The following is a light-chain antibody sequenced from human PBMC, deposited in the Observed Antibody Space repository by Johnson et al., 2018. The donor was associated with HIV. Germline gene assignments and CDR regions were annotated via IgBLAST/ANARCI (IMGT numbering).Light chain of an antibody. CDR1: SSNIGNNY. Sequence: QSVLTQPPSVSAAPGQKVTISCSGSSSNIGNNYVSWYQQLPGTAPKLLIYENNKRPSGIPDRFSASKSGTSATLGTTGLQTGDEADYYCGTWDISLSAGVFRTGTIVTVL. CDR3: GTWDISLSAGV. V-gene: IGLV1-51*02. J-gene: IGLJ1*01. CDR2: ENN.